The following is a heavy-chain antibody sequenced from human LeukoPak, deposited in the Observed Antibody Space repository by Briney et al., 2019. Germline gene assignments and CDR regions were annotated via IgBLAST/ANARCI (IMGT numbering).Heavy chain of an antibody. CDR1: GFIFSSYT. CDR2: ISYDERDK. D-gene: IGHD6-19*01. Sequence: GGSLRLSCAASGFIFSSYTIHWVRQAPGKGLEWVAVISYDERDKYYADSVKGRFTISRDNSKNTLYLQMNSLRAEDTAMYYCAREWFSGWYDYWGQGTLVTVSP. CDR3: AREWFSGWYDY. J-gene: IGHJ4*02. V-gene: IGHV3-30*04.